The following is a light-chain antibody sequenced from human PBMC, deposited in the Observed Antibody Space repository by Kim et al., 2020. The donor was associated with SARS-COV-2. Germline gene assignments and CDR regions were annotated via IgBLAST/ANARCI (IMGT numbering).Light chain of an antibody. Sequence: GKTVTISSTRSTGSIVGDYVQWYQQRPGSSPTSVIYENNQRASGVPDRFSGSIDSSSNSASLTISGLKTEDEADYYCQSYDSDNWVFGGGTQLTVL. J-gene: IGLJ3*02. CDR3: QSYDSDNWV. CDR2: ENN. V-gene: IGLV6-57*01. CDR1: TGSIVGDY.